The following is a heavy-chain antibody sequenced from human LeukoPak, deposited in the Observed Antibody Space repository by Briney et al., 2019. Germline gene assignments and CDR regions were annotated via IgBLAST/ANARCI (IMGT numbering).Heavy chain of an antibody. CDR3: AKGAWSVTASTADR. J-gene: IGHJ4*02. Sequence: GGSLRLSCAASGFTFSSYAMSWVRQAPGKGLEWVSVISGSGGSTYYADSVKGRFTISRDNSKNTLYLQMNSLRAEDTAVYYCAKGAWSVTASTADRWGQGTLVTVSS. V-gene: IGHV3-23*01. CDR2: ISGSGGST. CDR1: GFTFSSYA. D-gene: IGHD2-21*02.